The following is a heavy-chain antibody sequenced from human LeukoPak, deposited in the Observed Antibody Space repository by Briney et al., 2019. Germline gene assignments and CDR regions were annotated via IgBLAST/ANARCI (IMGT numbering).Heavy chain of an antibody. CDR3: AKGGGYEAQYYYYYLDV. D-gene: IGHD5-12*01. Sequence: GSLRLSCAASGFTFSNYWMSWVRQAPGKGLEWVANIKQDVSEIYYVDSVKGRFTISRDNAKNSLYLQMNSLRAEDTAVYYCAKGGGYEAQYYYYYLDVWGKGTTVTISS. V-gene: IGHV3-7*01. CDR2: IKQDVSEI. J-gene: IGHJ6*03. CDR1: GFTFSNYW.